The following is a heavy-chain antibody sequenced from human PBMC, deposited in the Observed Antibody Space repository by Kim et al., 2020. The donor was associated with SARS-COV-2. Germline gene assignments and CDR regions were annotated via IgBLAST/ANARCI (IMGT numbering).Heavy chain of an antibody. J-gene: IGHJ3*02. D-gene: IGHD2-2*01. CDR1: GGSISSSNW. Sequence: SETLSLTCAVSGGSISSSNWWSWVRQPPGKGLEWIGEIYHSGSTNYNPSLKSRVTISVDKSKNQFSLKLSSVTAADTAVYYCASRPINYHGIVVVPAAIPTQDDAFDIWGQGTMVTVSS. CDR2: IYHSGST. V-gene: IGHV4-4*02. CDR3: ASRPINYHGIVVVPAAIPTQDDAFDI.